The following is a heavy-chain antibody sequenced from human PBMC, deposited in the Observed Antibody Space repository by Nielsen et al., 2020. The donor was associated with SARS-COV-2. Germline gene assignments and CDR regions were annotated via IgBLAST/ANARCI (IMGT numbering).Heavy chain of an antibody. V-gene: IGHV3-48*01. CDR1: GFTFSSYS. D-gene: IGHD2-2*01. CDR3: ARGVLDY. Sequence: GGSLRLSCAASGFTFSSYSMNWVRQAPGKGPEWVAYISSDSSWKQYADSVKGRVSISRDNAKKSLDLQMNSLRGEDTAVYYCARGVLDYWGQGALVTVSS. CDR2: ISSDSSWK. J-gene: IGHJ4*02.